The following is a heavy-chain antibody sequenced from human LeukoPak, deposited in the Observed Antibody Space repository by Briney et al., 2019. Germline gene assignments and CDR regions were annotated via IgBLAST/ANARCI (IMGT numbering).Heavy chain of an antibody. CDR1: XXXFSSYX. J-gene: IGHJ4*02. CDR2: ISGSGGST. D-gene: IGHD3-9*01. CDR3: AKDVGYDILTGYYSYASDY. V-gene: IGHV3-23*01. Sequence: AGGXXXXXXXXXXXXFSSYXMSWVRQAPGKGLEWVSAISGSGGSTYYADSVKGRFTISRDNSKNTLYLQMNSLRAEDTAVYYCAKDVGYDILTGYYSYASDYWGQGTLVTVSS.